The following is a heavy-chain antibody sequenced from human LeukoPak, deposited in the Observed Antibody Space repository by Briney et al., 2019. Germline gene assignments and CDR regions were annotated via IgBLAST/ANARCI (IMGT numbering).Heavy chain of an antibody. CDR2: IIPIFGTA. J-gene: IGHJ5*02. V-gene: IGHV1-69*01. CDR3: ATLVPAARWFDP. CDR1: GGTFSSYA. Sequence: SVKVSCKASGGTFSSYAISWVRQAPGQGLEWMGGIIPIFGTANYAQKFQGRVTITVDESTSTAYMELSSLRSEDTAVYYCATLVPAARWFDPWGQGTLVTVSS. D-gene: IGHD2-2*01.